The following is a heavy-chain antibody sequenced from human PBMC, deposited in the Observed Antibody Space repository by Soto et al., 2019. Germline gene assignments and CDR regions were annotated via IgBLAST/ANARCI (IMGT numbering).Heavy chain of an antibody. CDR2: ISTYNGNT. J-gene: IGHJ4*02. V-gene: IGHV1-18*04. CDR1: GYTFTSYG. Sequence: GSSVKVSCKASGYTFTSYGISWVRQAPGQGLEWMGWISTYNGNTNYAQKFQGRVTMTTDTSTSTAYMELRSLRSDDTALYYCARDRGTYYDFWSGYTQVYYFDYWGQGTQFTVSS. CDR3: ARDRGTYYDFWSGYTQVYYFDY. D-gene: IGHD3-3*01.